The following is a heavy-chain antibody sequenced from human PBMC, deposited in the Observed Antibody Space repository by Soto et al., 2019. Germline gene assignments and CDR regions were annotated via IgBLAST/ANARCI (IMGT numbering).Heavy chain of an antibody. J-gene: IGHJ4*02. CDR1: GGSISSGGSS. D-gene: IGHD1-26*01. V-gene: IGHV4-30-2*01. CDR2: IYHSGST. CDR3: ARGAVGNFDS. Sequence: QLQLQESGSGLVKPSQTLSLTCAVSGGSISSGGSSWTWIRQPPGKGLEWIGYIYHSGSTYYNPSLKGRVTISVDRSKNQFSLKLTSVTAADTAVYYCARGAVGNFDSWGQGTLVTVSS.